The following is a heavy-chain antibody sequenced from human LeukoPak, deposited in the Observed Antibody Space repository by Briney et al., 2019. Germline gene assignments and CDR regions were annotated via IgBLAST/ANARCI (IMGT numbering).Heavy chain of an antibody. CDR2: ISSSGTTI. V-gene: IGHV3-48*01. D-gene: IGHD1-26*01. J-gene: IGHJ4*02. Sequence: GGSLRLSCAASGFTFSSYGMSWVRQAPGKGLEWVSYISSSGTTISYAQSVKGRFTITRDNAQNSLTLHMNTLRADDTAVYYCAKDGGTHFDHWGQGTLVTVSS. CDR1: GFTFSSYG. CDR3: AKDGGTHFDH.